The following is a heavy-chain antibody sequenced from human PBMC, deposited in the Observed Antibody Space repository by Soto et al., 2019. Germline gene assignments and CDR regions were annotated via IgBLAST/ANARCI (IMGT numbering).Heavy chain of an antibody. CDR2: IHHSGGT. D-gene: IGHD5-12*01. V-gene: IGHV4-4*02. CDR3: TKNSAYALDY. Sequence: QVQLQESGPGLVKPSGTLSLSCAVSGGSVSNNNWWSWVRQSPGNGLEWIGEIHHSGGTSYNPSLESRATLSVDKSKNELSLRLNYATAADTAVYYCTKNSAYALDYWGLGSLVTVSS. J-gene: IGHJ4*02. CDR1: GGSVSNNNW.